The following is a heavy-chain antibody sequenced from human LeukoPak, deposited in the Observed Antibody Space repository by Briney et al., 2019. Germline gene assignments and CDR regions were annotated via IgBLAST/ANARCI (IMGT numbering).Heavy chain of an antibody. Sequence: GGSLRLSCAASGFTFSSYGMSWVRQAPGKGLEWVSSIGSSGGYMFYADSVKGRFIISRDNAKDSLYLQMNSLRVEDTAVYYCLRGDRRDYWGQGTLVTVSS. CDR3: LRGDRRDY. CDR2: IGSSGGYM. CDR1: GFTFSSYG. J-gene: IGHJ4*02. V-gene: IGHV3-21*06.